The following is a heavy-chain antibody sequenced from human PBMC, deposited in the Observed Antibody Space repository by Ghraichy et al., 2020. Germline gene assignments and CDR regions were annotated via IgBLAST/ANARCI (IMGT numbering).Heavy chain of an antibody. Sequence: ASVKVSCKASGYSFSDYYMHWVRQAPGQGLEGMGWINPNSGGTNYAQNFQGRVTMTRDTSISTAYMELSRLTSDDTAVYYCARERVAGTENYGMDVWGQGTTVTVSS. V-gene: IGHV1-2*02. J-gene: IGHJ6*02. CDR3: ARERVAGTENYGMDV. D-gene: IGHD6-19*01. CDR1: GYSFSDYY. CDR2: INPNSGGT.